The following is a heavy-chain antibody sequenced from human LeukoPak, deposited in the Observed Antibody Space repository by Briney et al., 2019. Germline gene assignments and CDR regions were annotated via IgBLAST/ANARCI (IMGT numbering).Heavy chain of an antibody. V-gene: IGHV3-23*01. Sequence: GGSLRLPCAASGFTFSSSWMTWVRQAPGKGLEWVSAINRGGGGTYYADFVKGRFTISRDNSENTLYLQMNSLRAEDTATYYCAKGTERYREVSSFDSWGQGTQVTVSS. CDR1: GFTFSSSW. D-gene: IGHD3-10*01. CDR3: AKGTERYREVSSFDS. J-gene: IGHJ4*02. CDR2: INRGGGGT.